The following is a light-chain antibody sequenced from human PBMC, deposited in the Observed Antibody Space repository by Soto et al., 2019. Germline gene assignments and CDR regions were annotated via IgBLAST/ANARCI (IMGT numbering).Light chain of an antibody. CDR3: HQRRNWSPIT. CDR1: QSVSSY. CDR2: DAS. J-gene: IGKJ3*01. V-gene: IGKV3-11*01. Sequence: EIVLTQSPATLSSSPGERATLSCRASQSVSSYLAWYQQKPGQAPRLLIYDASNRVTGIPARFSGSGSGTDYTTPTSSLGPEDFAVYYWHQRRNWSPITFGPGTKVEIK.